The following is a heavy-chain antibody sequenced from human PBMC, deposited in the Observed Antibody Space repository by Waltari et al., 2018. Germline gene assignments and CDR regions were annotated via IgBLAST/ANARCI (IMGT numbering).Heavy chain of an antibody. Sequence: QVQLVQSGAEVKKPGSSVKVSCKASGGTFSSYAISWVRQAPGQGLEWMGGIIPIFGTANYAQKVQGRVTITADESTSTAYMERSSLRSEDTAVYYCARGRTGIAAAGSGKGYFDYWGQGTLVTVSS. V-gene: IGHV1-69*01. D-gene: IGHD6-13*01. J-gene: IGHJ4*02. CDR1: GGTFSSYA. CDR3: ARGRTGIAAAGSGKGYFDY. CDR2: IIPIFGTA.